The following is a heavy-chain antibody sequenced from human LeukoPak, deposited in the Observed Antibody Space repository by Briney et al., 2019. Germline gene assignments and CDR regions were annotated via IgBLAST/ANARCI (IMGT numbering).Heavy chain of an antibody. V-gene: IGHV3-23*01. CDR2: ISGSGGST. CDR1: GFTFSSYA. D-gene: IGHD2-21*01. Sequence: PGGFLRLSCAASGFTFSSYAMSWVRQAPGKGLEWVSAISGSGGSTYYADSVKGRFTISRDNAKNSLYLQMNSLRAEDTAVYYCARGLTNLYDAFDIWGQGTMVTVSS. CDR3: ARGLTNLYDAFDI. J-gene: IGHJ3*02.